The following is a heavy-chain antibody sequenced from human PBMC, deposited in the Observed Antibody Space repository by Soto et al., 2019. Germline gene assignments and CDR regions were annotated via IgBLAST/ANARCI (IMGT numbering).Heavy chain of an antibody. Sequence: WSLRLSCVASGFTFNRNWMHWVRHTPGKGLVWVAHINTDGTNTNYADSVKGRFTISRDNAKSTLFLQMNSLRDEDTAVYYCASEFCSGGNCYTYYCDPWGQG. CDR2: INTDGTNT. CDR1: GFTFNRNW. D-gene: IGHD2-15*01. J-gene: IGHJ5*02. CDR3: ASEFCSGGNCYTYYCDP. V-gene: IGHV3-74*01.